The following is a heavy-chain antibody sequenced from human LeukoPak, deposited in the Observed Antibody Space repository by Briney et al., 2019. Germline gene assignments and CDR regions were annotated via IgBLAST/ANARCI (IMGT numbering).Heavy chain of an antibody. J-gene: IGHJ3*02. Sequence: GGSLRLSCAASGFTFSSYSMNWVRQAPGKGLEWVSSISSSSSYIYYADSVKGRFTISRDNSKNTLYLQMNSLRAEDTAVYYCAREVRGYGAFDIWGQGTMVTVSS. CDR2: ISSSSSYI. CDR1: GFTFSSYS. D-gene: IGHD5-18*01. CDR3: AREVRGYGAFDI. V-gene: IGHV3-21*01.